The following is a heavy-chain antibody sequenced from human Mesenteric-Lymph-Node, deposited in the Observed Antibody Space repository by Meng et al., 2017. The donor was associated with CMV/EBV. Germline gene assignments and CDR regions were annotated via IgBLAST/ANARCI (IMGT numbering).Heavy chain of an antibody. Sequence: TGAGDSISGGDYYWSWVRQPPGKGLEWIGYIYYSGGTYYNPSLKSRLTISLDTSRNQFSLKLTSVTAADTAVYYCARMSGYYAPIGYWGQGTLVTVSS. CDR3: ARMSGYYAPIGY. CDR2: IYYSGGT. D-gene: IGHD3-10*01. J-gene: IGHJ4*02. V-gene: IGHV4-30-4*08. CDR1: GDSISGGDYY.